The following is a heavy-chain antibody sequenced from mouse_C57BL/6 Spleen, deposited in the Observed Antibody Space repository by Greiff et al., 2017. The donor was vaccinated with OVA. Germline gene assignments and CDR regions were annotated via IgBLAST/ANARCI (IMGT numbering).Heavy chain of an antibody. D-gene: IGHD2-4*01. J-gene: IGHJ2*01. V-gene: IGHV3-6*01. CDR1: GYSITSGYY. CDR2: ISYDGSN. CDR3: ARGIYYDYDED. Sequence: EVQLQESGPGLVKPSQSLSLTCSVTGYSITSGYYWNWIRQFPGNKLEWMGYISYDGSNNYNPSLKNRISITRDTSKNQFFLKLNSVTTEDTATYYCARGIYYDYDEDWGQGTTLTVSS.